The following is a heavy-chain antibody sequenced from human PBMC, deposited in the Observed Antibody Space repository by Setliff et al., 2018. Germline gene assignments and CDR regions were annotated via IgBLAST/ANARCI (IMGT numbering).Heavy chain of an antibody. Sequence: GSLRLSCAASGFTFSSYAMSWVRQAPGKGLEWVAVIWSHGGLKSYVDSVKGRFTIARDNSKNTLYLEMSSLRAEDTAVYYCAKDLGNTYGRENFFDSWGQGTLVTVSS. V-gene: IGHV3-33*06. CDR3: AKDLGNTYGRENFFDS. D-gene: IGHD5-18*01. CDR1: GFTFSSYA. J-gene: IGHJ4*02. CDR2: IWSHGGLK.